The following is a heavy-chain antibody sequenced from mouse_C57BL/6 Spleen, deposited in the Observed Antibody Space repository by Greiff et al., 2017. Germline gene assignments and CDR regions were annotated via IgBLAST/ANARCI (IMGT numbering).Heavy chain of an antibody. D-gene: IGHD1-1*02. V-gene: IGHV1-69*01. Sequence: QVQLQQPGAELVMPGASVKLSCKASGYTFTSYWMHWVQQRPGQGLEWIGEIDPSDSYTNYNQKFKGKSTLTVDKSSSTAYMQLSSLTSEDSVVYYCARRRYYGHPYYAMDYWGQGTSVTVSS. J-gene: IGHJ4*01. CDR2: IDPSDSYT. CDR1: GYTFTSYW. CDR3: ARRRYYGHPYYAMDY.